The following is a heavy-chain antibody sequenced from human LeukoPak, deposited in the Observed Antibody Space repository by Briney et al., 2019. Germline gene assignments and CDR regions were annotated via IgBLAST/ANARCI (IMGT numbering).Heavy chain of an antibody. Sequence: SETLSLTCTVSGGSISSSSYYWGWIRQPPGKGLEWIGEINHSGSTNYNPSLKSRVTISVDTSKNQFSLKLSSVTAADTAVYYCARASRIAAAGTNYFDYWGQGTLVTVSS. CDR3: ARASRIAAAGTNYFDY. V-gene: IGHV4-39*07. D-gene: IGHD6-13*01. CDR1: GGSISSSSYY. CDR2: INHSGST. J-gene: IGHJ4*02.